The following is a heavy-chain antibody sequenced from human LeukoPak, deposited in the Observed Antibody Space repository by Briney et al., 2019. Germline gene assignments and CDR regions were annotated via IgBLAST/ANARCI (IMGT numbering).Heavy chain of an antibody. CDR3: AKDKRTSDAFDI. Sequence: GGSLRLSCAASGFTFSTYGMHWVRQAPGKGLEWVAVISYDGSNKYYVDSVKGRFTISRENSKNTLYLQMNSLRAEDTAVYYCAKDKRTSDAFDIWGQGTMVTVSS. J-gene: IGHJ3*02. CDR1: GFTFSTYG. V-gene: IGHV3-30*18. CDR2: ISYDGSNK.